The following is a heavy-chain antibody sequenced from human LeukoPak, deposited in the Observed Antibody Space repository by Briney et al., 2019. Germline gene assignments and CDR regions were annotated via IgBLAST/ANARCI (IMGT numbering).Heavy chain of an antibody. Sequence: HPGGSLRLSCAASGFIFSSYSMNWVRQAPGKGLEWVSYISSSSGTIYYADSVKGRFTISRDNAKNSLYLQMNSLRADDTAVYYCARSARLMKGVVEVTALDDWGQGTLVTVSS. CDR1: GFIFSSYS. D-gene: IGHD3-3*01. CDR2: ISSSSGTI. CDR3: ARSARLMKGVVEVTALDD. J-gene: IGHJ4*02. V-gene: IGHV3-48*01.